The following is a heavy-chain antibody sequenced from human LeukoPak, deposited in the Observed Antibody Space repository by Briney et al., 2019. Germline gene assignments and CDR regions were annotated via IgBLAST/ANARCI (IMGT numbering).Heavy chain of an antibody. CDR2: IKEDGSKK. J-gene: IGHJ4*02. CDR3: ARERYFDY. Sequence: GGSLGLSCAASGFTFSGHWMTWVRQAPGKGLEWVANIKEDGSKKNYVDPVKGHFTISRDNSKNTLYLQMNSLRAEDTAVYYCARERYFDYWGQGTLVTVSS. V-gene: IGHV3-7*03. CDR1: GFTFSGHW.